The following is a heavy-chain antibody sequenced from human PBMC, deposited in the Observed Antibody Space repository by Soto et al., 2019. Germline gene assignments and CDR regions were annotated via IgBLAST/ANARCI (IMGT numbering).Heavy chain of an antibody. CDR3: VRDFRGAVAGSEFDH. J-gene: IGHJ4*02. D-gene: IGHD6-19*01. V-gene: IGHV3-74*01. CDR1: GFSFVSYW. Sequence: GGSLRLSCAAPGFSFVSYWMHWVRQVPGEGLAWVSRINGNADNSDYADSVKGRFTISRDNAMNRLYLQMDSLRADDTGVYYCVRDFRGAVAGSEFDHWGQGTLVTVSS. CDR2: INGNADNS.